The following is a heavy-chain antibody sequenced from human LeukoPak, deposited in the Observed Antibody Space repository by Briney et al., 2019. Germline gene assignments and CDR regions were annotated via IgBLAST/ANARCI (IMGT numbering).Heavy chain of an antibody. Sequence: PGGSLRLSCAASGFTFDDYAMHWVRQAPGKGLEWVSGISWNSGSIGYADSVKGRFTISRDNAKNSLYLQMNSLRAEDTALYYCAKAKWELLPSYFDYWGQGTLVTVSS. J-gene: IGHJ4*02. CDR1: GFTFDDYA. D-gene: IGHD1-26*01. CDR3: AKAKWELLPSYFDY. V-gene: IGHV3-9*01. CDR2: ISWNSGSI.